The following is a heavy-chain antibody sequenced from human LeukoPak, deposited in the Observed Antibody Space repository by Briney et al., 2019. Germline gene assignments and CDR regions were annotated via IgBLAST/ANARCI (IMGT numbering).Heavy chain of an antibody. CDR1: GGSISSGGYY. V-gene: IGHV4-31*03. J-gene: IGHJ5*02. CDR2: IYYSGST. D-gene: IGHD2-2*01. Sequence: ASQTLSLTCTVSGGSISSGGYYWSWIRQHPGKGLEWIGYIYYSGSTYYNPSLKSRVTISVDTSKNQFSLKLSSVTAADTAVYYCARDKTGYCSSTSCYNWFDPWGQGTLVTVSS. CDR3: ARDKTGYCSSTSCYNWFDP.